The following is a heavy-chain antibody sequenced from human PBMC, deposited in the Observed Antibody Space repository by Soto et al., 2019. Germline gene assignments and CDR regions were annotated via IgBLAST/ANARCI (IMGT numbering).Heavy chain of an antibody. Sequence: PSETLSLTCTVSGDSISTDYWSWIRQSPGKGLAWIGFIYYGGSTNYNPSLKSRVTISVDTPKNQFSLKLSSVTAADTAVYYCAKNWNWGSLVHWGQGTLVTVSS. V-gene: IGHV4-59*08. CDR2: IYYGGST. J-gene: IGHJ4*02. CDR3: AKNWNWGSLVH. D-gene: IGHD7-27*01. CDR1: GDSISTDY.